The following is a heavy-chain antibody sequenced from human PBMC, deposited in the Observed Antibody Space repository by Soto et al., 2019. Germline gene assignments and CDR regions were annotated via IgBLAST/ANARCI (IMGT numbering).Heavy chain of an antibody. Sequence: EVQLVESGGGLVQPGGSLRLSCAASGFTFSSYSMNWVRQAPGKGLEWVSYISSSSSTIYYADSVKGRFTISRDNAKNSLYLQMNSLRAEDTAVYYCARGSSWYFYDAFDIWGQGTMVSVSS. V-gene: IGHV3-48*01. J-gene: IGHJ3*02. CDR2: ISSSSSTI. CDR1: GFTFSSYS. D-gene: IGHD6-13*01. CDR3: ARGSSWYFYDAFDI.